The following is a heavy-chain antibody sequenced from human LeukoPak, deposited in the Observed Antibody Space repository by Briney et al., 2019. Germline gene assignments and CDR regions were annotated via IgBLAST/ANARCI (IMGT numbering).Heavy chain of an antibody. J-gene: IGHJ5*02. CDR1: GGSISSYY. CDR2: IYYSGST. CDR3: VRWVGYSYDNWFDP. V-gene: IGHV4-59*01. Sequence: SETLSLTCTVSGGSISSYYWSWIRQPRGKGLEWIGYIYYSGSTNYNPSLKSRVTISVDTSKNQFSLKLSSVTAADTAVYYCVRWVGYSYDNWFDPWGQGTLVTVSS. D-gene: IGHD5-18*01.